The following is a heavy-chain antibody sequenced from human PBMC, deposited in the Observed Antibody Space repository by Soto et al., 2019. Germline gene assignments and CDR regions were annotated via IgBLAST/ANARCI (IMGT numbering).Heavy chain of an antibody. Sequence: SETLSLTCTVSGGSISSSSYYWGWIRQPPGKGLEWIGSIYYSGSTYYNPSLKSRVTISVDTSKNQFSLKLSSVTAADTAVYYCARDTAMVFSIRWFDPWGQGTLVTVSS. CDR2: IYYSGST. J-gene: IGHJ5*02. D-gene: IGHD5-18*01. V-gene: IGHV4-39*02. CDR3: ARDTAMVFSIRWFDP. CDR1: GGSISSSSYY.